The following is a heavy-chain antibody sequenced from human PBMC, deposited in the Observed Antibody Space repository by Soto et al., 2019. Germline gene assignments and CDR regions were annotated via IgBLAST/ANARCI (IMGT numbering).Heavy chain of an antibody. D-gene: IGHD3-10*01. Sequence: QVQLQQWGAGLLKPSETLSLTCAVHGGSFTGYYWSWIRQPPGKGLEWIGQISHSGSTNYNPSRIIRADIPLDTSSNLFSQSLTHVTSADNVFDNCSRGPMLYYGDGTSGYFLTCGQGTQVAVSS. CDR2: ISHSGST. V-gene: IGHV4-34*01. CDR1: GGSFTGYY. CDR3: SRGPMLYYGDGTSGYFLT. J-gene: IGHJ1*01.